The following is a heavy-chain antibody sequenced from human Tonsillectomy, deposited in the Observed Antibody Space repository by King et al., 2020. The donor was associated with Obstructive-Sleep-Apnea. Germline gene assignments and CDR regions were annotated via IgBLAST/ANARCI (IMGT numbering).Heavy chain of an antibody. CDR1: GLTVSSNY. J-gene: IGHJ6*02. CDR2: LDVCYST. CDR3: ARDKGSGSYSYYYGMDV. V-gene: IGHV3-66*01. Sequence: VQLVESGGGLGQPGGSLRRCCAASGLTVSSNYMSWFRESPGIGLEWCSVLDVCYSTYYADSVKGRFTSSRDNSKNTLYLQMNSLRAEDTAVYYCARDKGSGSYSYYYGMDVWGQGTTVTVSS. D-gene: IGHD1-26*01.